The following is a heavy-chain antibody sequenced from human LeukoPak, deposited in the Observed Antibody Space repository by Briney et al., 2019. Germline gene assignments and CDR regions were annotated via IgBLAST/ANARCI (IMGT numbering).Heavy chain of an antibody. CDR3: ARVFTPYYDVLTGFYYFDY. CDR2: IYPGDSDT. Sequence: GESLKISCKGSGDSFTSYWIGWVRQMPGKGPEWMGIIYPGDSDTKYNPSFQGQVVISVDRSIATAYLQWSSLKASDTAMYYCARVFTPYYDVLTGFYYFDYWGQGTLVTVSP. CDR1: GDSFTSYW. J-gene: IGHJ4*02. V-gene: IGHV5-51*01. D-gene: IGHD3-9*01.